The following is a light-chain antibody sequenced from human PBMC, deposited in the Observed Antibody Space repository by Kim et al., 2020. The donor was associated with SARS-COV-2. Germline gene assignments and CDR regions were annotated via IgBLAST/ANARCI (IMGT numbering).Light chain of an antibody. CDR3: QSYDSSLSGYV. V-gene: IGLV1-40*01. CDR1: SSNIGAGYD. J-gene: IGLJ1*01. Sequence: QSVLTQPPSVSGAPGQRVTISCTGSSSNIGAGYDVHWYQQLPGTAPKLLIYGNSNRPSGVPDRFSGSKSGTSASPAITGLQAEDEADYYCQSYDSSLSGYVFGTGTKFTVL. CDR2: GNS.